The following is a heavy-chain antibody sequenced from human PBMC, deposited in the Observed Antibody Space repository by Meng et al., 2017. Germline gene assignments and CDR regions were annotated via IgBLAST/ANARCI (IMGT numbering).Heavy chain of an antibody. D-gene: IGHD3-16*01. CDR3: ARTRGDYYFDY. J-gene: IGHJ4*02. CDR2: IDYGGST. CDR1: GDSVTVGSHY. Sequence: QVQLQESGPGLVTPSETLSLTCTVSGDSVTVGSHYWSWIRQPPGKGLEWIGYIDYGGSTSYNPSLRSRVTISVDTPNNQFSLKLSSVTAADTAVFYCARTRGDYYFDYWGQGTLVTVSS. V-gene: IGHV4-61*01.